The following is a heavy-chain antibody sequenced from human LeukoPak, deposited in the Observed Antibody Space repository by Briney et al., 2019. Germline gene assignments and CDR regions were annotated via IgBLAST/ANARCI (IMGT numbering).Heavy chain of an antibody. V-gene: IGHV3-30*03. Sequence: GGSLRLSCVASGITFSRHGMDWVREAPGKGLEWVAVIADDGGVKQYADSVKGRFTVSRDNSKSTLYLQMNGLSVEDTAIYYCAREATWGEWYFDHWGQGTPVTVSS. CDR1: GITFSRHG. D-gene: IGHD3-3*01. J-gene: IGHJ4*02. CDR3: AREATWGEWYFDH. CDR2: IADDGGVK.